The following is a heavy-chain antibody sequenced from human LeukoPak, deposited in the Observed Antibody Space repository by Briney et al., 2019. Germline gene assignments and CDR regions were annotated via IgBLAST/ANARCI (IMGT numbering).Heavy chain of an antibody. CDR1: GFTFSTYA. Sequence: PGGSLRLSCAASGFTFSTYAMSWVRQAPGKGLEWVSGISGSGGSTYYADSVKGRFTISRDNAKNSLYLQMNSLRAEDTAVYYCARVEASGVGTAMVTSHSFDYWGQGTLVTVSS. D-gene: IGHD5-18*01. J-gene: IGHJ4*02. V-gene: IGHV3-23*01. CDR2: ISGSGGST. CDR3: ARVEASGVGTAMVTSHSFDY.